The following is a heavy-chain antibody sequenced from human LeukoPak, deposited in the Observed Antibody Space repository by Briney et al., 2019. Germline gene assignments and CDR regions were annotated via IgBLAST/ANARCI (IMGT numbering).Heavy chain of an antibody. Sequence: PSETLSFTCTVAGGFIRSSTYYWGWIRQPPGKGLEWIGSINYSGSTYYNPSLKSRVTISVDTPKNHFSLKLSSVTAADTAVYYCARHAPTMIVVVITPYYFDYWGQGTLVTVSS. CDR2: INYSGST. J-gene: IGHJ4*02. V-gene: IGHV4-39*01. CDR3: ARHAPTMIVVVITPYYFDY. D-gene: IGHD3-22*01. CDR1: GGFIRSSTYY.